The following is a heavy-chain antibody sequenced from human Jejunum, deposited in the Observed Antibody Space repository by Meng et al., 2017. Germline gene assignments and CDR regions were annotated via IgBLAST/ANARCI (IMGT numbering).Heavy chain of an antibody. CDR2: ISGDGSIT. Sequence: VQVRESGTGLVRPSGTLSLTCTVSGGSVSSAAYYWNWIRQPPGKGLVWVSRISGDGSITSYADSVKGRFTVSRDNAKNTLYLQMNSLRAEDTAVYYCTRLLCSDGSCFGSFQHWGQGTLVTVSS. J-gene: IGHJ1*01. CDR1: GGSVSSAAYY. V-gene: IGHV3-74*01. D-gene: IGHD2-15*01. CDR3: TRLLCSDGSCFGSFQH.